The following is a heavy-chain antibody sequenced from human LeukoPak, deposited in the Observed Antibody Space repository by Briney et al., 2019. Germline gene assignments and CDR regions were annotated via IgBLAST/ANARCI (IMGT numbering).Heavy chain of an antibody. CDR3: ARVSWFPGTSYYYMDV. J-gene: IGHJ6*03. Sequence: SETLSLTCTVSGGSISSYYWSWIRQPPRKGLEWIGYIQYSGSTNYNPSLKSRVTISVDTSKNQFSLKLSSVTAADTAVYYCARVSWFPGTSYYYMDVWGKGTLVTVSS. CDR2: IQYSGST. V-gene: IGHV4-59*01. D-gene: IGHD1-1*01. CDR1: GGSISSYY.